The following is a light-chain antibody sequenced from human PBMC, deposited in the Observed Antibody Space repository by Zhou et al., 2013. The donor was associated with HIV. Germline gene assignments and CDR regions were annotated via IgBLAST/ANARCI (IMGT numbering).Light chain of an antibody. V-gene: IGKV3-11*01. J-gene: IGKJ1*01. Sequence: EIVLTQSPATLSLSPGERATLSCRTSQSISDYLGWYQQRPGQAPRLLIYDASNRATGIPDRFSGSGSGTDFTLTISSLQPEDVATYYCQKYNSAPQTFGQGTKGG. CDR3: QKYNSAPQT. CDR2: DAS. CDR1: QSISDY.